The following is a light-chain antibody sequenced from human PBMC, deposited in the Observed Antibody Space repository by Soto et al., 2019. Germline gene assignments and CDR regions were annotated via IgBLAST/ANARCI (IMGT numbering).Light chain of an antibody. J-gene: IGLJ2*01. CDR1: SSDVGGYEY. CDR3: SSYAGSNNLHVL. CDR2: EVI. V-gene: IGLV2-8*01. Sequence: QSALTQPPSASGSPGQSVTISCTGSSSDVGGYEYVSWYQQHPGKATELIIYEVIKRPSGVPDRFSGSKSGNTASLTVSELQAEDEADYYCSSYAGSNNLHVLFGGGTKLTVL.